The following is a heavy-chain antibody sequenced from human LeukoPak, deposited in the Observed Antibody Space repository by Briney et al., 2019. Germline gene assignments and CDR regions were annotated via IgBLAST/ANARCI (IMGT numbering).Heavy chain of an antibody. CDR3: ARGVSDSSGYRYYGGFYYFDF. D-gene: IGHD3-22*01. V-gene: IGHV4-38-2*01. J-gene: IGHJ4*02. CDR1: GDSINSGYY. CDR2: IDHSGSY. Sequence: KPSETLSLTCAVSGDSINSGYYWAWIRQPPGKGLEWIGSIDHSGSYYSTPSLKSRVTISLHSSKTHFSLELNSVTAADTAVYYCARGVSDSSGYRYYGGFYYFDFWGQGTLVTVSS.